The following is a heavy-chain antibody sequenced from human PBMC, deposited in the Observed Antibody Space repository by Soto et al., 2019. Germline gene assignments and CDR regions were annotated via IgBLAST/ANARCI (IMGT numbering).Heavy chain of an antibody. D-gene: IGHD2-2*01. V-gene: IGHV4-31*03. CDR2: IYYSGST. J-gene: IGHJ5*02. Sequence: QVQLQESGPGLVKPSQTLSLTCTVSGGSISSGGYYWSWIRQHPGKGLEWIGYIYYSGSTYYNPSLTGRVPIPVDTSKNLFFQKLSSVTAADTAVYYCARVVPCDLSTRCYSARFVWFDPWGQGTLVTVSS. CDR1: GGSISSGGYY. CDR3: ARVVPCDLSTRCYSARFVWFDP.